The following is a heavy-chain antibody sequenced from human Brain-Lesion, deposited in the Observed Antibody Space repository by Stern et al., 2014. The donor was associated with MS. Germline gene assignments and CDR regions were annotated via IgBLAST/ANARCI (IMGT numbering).Heavy chain of an antibody. Sequence: MQLVESGSGLVKPSQTLSLTCSVSGYSITSAAFSWTWLRQAPGKGLEWIGYMYCGGSPLSNPALRRRVNSSVDTTKNPYPPMLNSVTAADTAVYYCARGRSRVHPPLDPWGQGTLVTVSS. D-gene: IGHD2-2*01. CDR2: MYCGGSP. J-gene: IGHJ5*02. V-gene: IGHV4-30-2*01. CDR3: ARGRSRVHPPLDP. CDR1: GYSITSAAFS.